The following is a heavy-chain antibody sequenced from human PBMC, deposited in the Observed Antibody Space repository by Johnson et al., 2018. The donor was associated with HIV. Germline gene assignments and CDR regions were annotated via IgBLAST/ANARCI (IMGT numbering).Heavy chain of an antibody. J-gene: IGHJ3*01. D-gene: IGHD3-22*01. CDR2: INYSGGSA. V-gene: IGHV3-20*04. CDR1: GFNFDDYG. CDR3: ARDTYYYDTSGYLTRPRAFDV. Sequence: VQLVESGGGLARPGGSLRLFCTASGFNFDDYGMSWVRQIPGKGLEWVSGINYSGGSAAYAESVKGRFTISRDNAKNFLSLQMSSLRVEDTALYYCARDTYYYDTSGYLTRPRAFDVWGQGTMVTVSS.